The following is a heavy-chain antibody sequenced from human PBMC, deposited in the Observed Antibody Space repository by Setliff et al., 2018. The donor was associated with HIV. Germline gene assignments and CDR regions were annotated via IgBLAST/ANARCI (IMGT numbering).Heavy chain of an antibody. D-gene: IGHD3-22*01. J-gene: IGHJ4*02. CDR3: ARVGFDRSGYYRPFDY. V-gene: IGHV4-4*09. CDR2: DQRFGNI. CDR1: GGSMSSHS. Sequence: SETLSLTCTVSGGSMSSHSWSWIRQPPGKGLEWIGYDQRFGNINFNPSLKSRVTISVDASKNQFSLEVRSVTAADTAVYYCARVGFDRSGYYRPFDYWGQGTLVTVSS.